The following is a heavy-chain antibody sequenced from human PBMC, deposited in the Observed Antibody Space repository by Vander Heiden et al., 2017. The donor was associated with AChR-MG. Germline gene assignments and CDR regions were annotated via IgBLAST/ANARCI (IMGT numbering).Heavy chain of an antibody. CDR1: GLTFSSYA. J-gene: IGHJ5*02. D-gene: IGHD4-17*01. CDR2: ISGSGGST. Sequence: EVQLLESGGGLVQPGGSLSLSCSASGLTFSSYAMSWVRQARGKGLEWVSDISGSGGSTYDADSVKGRFTISRDNSKNTLYLQMNSLRAEDTAVYYCAKHYGDYGDWFDPWGQGTLVTVSS. V-gene: IGHV3-23*01. CDR3: AKHYGDYGDWFDP.